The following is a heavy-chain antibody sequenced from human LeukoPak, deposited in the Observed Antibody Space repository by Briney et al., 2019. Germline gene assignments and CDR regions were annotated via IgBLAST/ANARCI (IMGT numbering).Heavy chain of an antibody. CDR3: ARGEGYDSPGGY. Sequence: GGSLRLSYAASGFTFSSYAMHWVRQAPGKGLEWVAVISYDGSNKYYADSVKGRFTISRDNSKNTLYLQMNSLRAEDTAVYYCARGEGYDSPGGYWGQGTLVTVSS. V-gene: IGHV3-30*01. D-gene: IGHD3-3*01. CDR1: GFTFSSYA. CDR2: ISYDGSNK. J-gene: IGHJ4*02.